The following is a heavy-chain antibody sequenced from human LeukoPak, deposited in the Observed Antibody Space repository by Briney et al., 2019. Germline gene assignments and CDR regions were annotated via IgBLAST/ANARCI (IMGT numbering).Heavy chain of an antibody. D-gene: IGHD2/OR15-2a*01. Sequence: SETLSLTCTVSGASVRSDHWNWIRQSPGKGLEWIAYMHGSGSPNYNPSLASRLTLSVNATENLLSLKLTSVTAADTAVYFCARDLSVNAFDIWGQGTLVTVSS. CDR1: GASVRSDH. CDR3: ARDLSVNAFDI. CDR2: MHGSGSP. J-gene: IGHJ3*02. V-gene: IGHV4-59*02.